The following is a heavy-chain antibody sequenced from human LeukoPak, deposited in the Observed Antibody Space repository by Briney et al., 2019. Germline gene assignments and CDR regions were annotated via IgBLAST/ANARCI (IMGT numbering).Heavy chain of an antibody. J-gene: IGHJ4*02. Sequence: PSETLSLTCTVSGGSISSYYWSWIRQPPGKGLEWIGYIYYSGSTNYNPSLKSRVTISVDTSKNQCSLKLSSVTAADSAVYYCAREGGYYDSSGYYHREPFDYCGQGTLVTVSS. CDR1: GGSISSYY. V-gene: IGHV4-59*01. CDR2: IYYSGST. CDR3: AREGGYYDSSGYYHREPFDY. D-gene: IGHD3-22*01.